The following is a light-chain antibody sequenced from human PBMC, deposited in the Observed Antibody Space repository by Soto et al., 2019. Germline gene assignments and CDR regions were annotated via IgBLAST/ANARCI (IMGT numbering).Light chain of an antibody. CDR2: CNT. J-gene: IGLJ2*01. Sequence: QSVLTQPPSVSGAPGQRVTISCTGSSSNIGAGFDVHWYQQLPGTAPKLLIYCNTNRPSRVPDRFSGSKSGTSASLAITGLQDEDEADYYCQSYDSSLSVHVVFGGGTKLTVL. CDR3: QSYDSSLSVHVV. V-gene: IGLV1-40*01. CDR1: SSNIGAGFD.